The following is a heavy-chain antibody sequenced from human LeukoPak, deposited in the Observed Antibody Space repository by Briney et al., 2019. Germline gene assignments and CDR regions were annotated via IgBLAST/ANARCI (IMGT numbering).Heavy chain of an antibody. CDR2: ISGSGNDI. CDR3: SRGPRRVDY. CDR1: GFTFTDYY. V-gene: IGHV3-11*01. Sequence: GGSLRLSCAGSGFTFTDYYMTWLPQAPGKGLEWVSYISGSGNDISYADSVKGRFTISRDNAKTSLYLQMNSLRVEDTAVYYCSRGPRRVDYWGQGTLVTVSS. D-gene: IGHD5-12*01. J-gene: IGHJ4*02.